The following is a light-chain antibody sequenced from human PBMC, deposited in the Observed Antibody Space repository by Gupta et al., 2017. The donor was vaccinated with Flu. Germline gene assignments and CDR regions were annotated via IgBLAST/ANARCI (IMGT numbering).Light chain of an antibody. CDR1: QSLLHSNGYNY. J-gene: IGKJ2*01. CDR3: MQALQTPYT. Sequence: DIVVTQSPLSLPVTPGEPASISCRSSQSLLHSNGYNYLDWYLQKPGQSPQLLIYLGSNRASGVPDRFSGSGSGTEFTLKISRLEAEDVGVYYCMQALQTPYTFGQGTKLDIK. CDR2: LGS. V-gene: IGKV2-28*01.